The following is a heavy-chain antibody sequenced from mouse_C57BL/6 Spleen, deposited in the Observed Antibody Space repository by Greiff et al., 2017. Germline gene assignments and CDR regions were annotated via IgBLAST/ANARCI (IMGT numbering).Heavy chain of an antibody. CDR2: LDPSDSET. CDR1: GYTFTSYW. D-gene: IGHD2-5*01. V-gene: IGHV1-52*01. CDR3: ARPSYSNYAMDY. Sequence: VQLQQPGAELVRPGSSVKLSCKASGYTFTSYWMHWVKPRPIQGLEGIGNLDPSDSETHYNKKFKDKATLTVDKSSSTAYMQLSSLTSEDSAVYYCARPSYSNYAMDYWGQGTSVTVSS. J-gene: IGHJ4*01.